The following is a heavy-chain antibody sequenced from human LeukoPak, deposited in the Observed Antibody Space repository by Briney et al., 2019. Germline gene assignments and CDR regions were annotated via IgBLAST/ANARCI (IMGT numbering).Heavy chain of an antibody. CDR2: INHSGST. CDR1: SGSFSGYY. D-gene: IGHD2-2*01. CDR3: ARAAYCSSTSCYLTWFDP. V-gene: IGHV4-34*01. J-gene: IGHJ5*02. Sequence: RSSETLSLTCAVYSGSFSGYYWSWIRQPPGRGLEWIGEINHSGSTNYNPSLKSRVTISVDTSENQFSLKLSSVTAADTAVYYCARAAYCSSTSCYLTWFDPWGQGTLVTVSS.